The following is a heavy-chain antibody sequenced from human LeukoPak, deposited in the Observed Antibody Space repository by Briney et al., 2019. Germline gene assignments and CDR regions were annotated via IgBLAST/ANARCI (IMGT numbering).Heavy chain of an antibody. D-gene: IGHD3-9*01. V-gene: IGHV3-23*01. Sequence: PGGSLRLSCAASGLTFSSYAMSWVRQAPGKGLEWVSAISGSGGSTYYADSVKGRFTISRDNSKNTLYLQMNSLRAEDTAVYYCAKDRPYYDILTGDFDYWGQGTLVTVSS. CDR1: GLTFSSYA. J-gene: IGHJ4*02. CDR3: AKDRPYYDILTGDFDY. CDR2: ISGSGGST.